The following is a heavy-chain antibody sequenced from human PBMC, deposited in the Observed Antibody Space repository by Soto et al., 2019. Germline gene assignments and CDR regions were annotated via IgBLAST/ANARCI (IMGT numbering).Heavy chain of an antibody. D-gene: IGHD3-10*02. Sequence: SETLSLTGTVSGGSISSGGYYWSWIRQHPGKGLEWIGYIYYSGSTYYNPSLKSRVTISVDTSKNQFSLKLSSVTAADTAVYYCARSGLKSYYVYWGQGTLVTVSS. CDR1: GGSISSGGYY. CDR2: IYYSGST. V-gene: IGHV4-31*03. J-gene: IGHJ4*02. CDR3: ARSGLKSYYVY.